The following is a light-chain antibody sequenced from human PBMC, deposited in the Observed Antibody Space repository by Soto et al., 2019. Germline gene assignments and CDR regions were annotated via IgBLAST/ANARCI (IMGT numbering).Light chain of an antibody. V-gene: IGKV3-20*01. CDR3: RQCAHSPLT. J-gene: IGKJ1*01. CDR1: HSVTKDS. CDR2: DAV. Sequence: EIVLTQSPATLSLSPGERATLSCRASHSVTKDSLAWYQQRPGQPPRLIIDDAVRRASGVPDRFIGSGSGADFTLTISRLEPEDFAVYGWRQCAHSPLTFGHGTKVEIK.